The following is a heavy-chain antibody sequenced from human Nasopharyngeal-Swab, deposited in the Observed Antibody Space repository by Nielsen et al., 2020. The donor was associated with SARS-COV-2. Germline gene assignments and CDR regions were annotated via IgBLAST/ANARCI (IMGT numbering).Heavy chain of an antibody. J-gene: IGHJ6*03. V-gene: IGHV1-69*13. Sequence: SVKVSCKASGGTFSSYAISWVRRAPGQGLEWMGGIIPIFGTANYAQKFQGRVTITADESTSTAYMELSSLRSEDTAVYYCARVRVAARRGEDYYYMDVWGKGTTVTVSS. D-gene: IGHD6-6*01. CDR3: ARVRVAARRGEDYYYMDV. CDR1: GGTFSSYA. CDR2: IIPIFGTA.